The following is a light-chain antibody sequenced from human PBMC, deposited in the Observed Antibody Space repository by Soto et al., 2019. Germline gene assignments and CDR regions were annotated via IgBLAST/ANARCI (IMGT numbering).Light chain of an antibody. CDR2: GAS. CDR1: QSVSSN. V-gene: IGKV3-20*01. Sequence: EIAMTQSPATLSVSPGERATLSCRASQSVSSNLAWYQQKPGQPPRLLVYGASSRATGIPDRFSGSGSGTDFTLTISRLEPEDFALYYCQHYVERSPITFGQGTRLEIK. CDR3: QHYVERSPIT. J-gene: IGKJ5*01.